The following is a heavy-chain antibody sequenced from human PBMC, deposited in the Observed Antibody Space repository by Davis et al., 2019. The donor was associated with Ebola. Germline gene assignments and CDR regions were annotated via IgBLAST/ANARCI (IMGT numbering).Heavy chain of an antibody. V-gene: IGHV3-53*01. CDR3: AREMVGTTSFDY. CDR2: ISSGGVT. CDR1: GFTVSGNY. Sequence: PGGSLRLSCAASGFTVSGNYMSWVRQAPGKGLEWVSVISSGGVTYYAESVRGRFTISRDTSKNTLYFQMNSLRAEDTAVYYCAREMVGTTSFDYWGQGALVTVSS. J-gene: IGHJ4*02. D-gene: IGHD4/OR15-4a*01.